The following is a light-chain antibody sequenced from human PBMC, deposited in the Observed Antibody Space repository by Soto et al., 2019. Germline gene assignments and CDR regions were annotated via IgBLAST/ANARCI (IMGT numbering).Light chain of an antibody. CDR2: NAA. CDR3: QQRINRYPLT. V-gene: IGKV3D-11*02. CDR1: QSVSRN. J-gene: IGKJ5*01. Sequence: EIVMTQSPATLSVSPGERATLSCRASQSVSRNLAWYQQKHALAASSLMNNAANRATGIPSMLSSSGAATNITLTNSSRGPQEYAVYYYQQRINRYPLTFGGGTQL.